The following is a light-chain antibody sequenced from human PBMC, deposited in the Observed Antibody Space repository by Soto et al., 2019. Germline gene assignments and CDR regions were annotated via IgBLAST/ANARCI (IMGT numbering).Light chain of an antibody. V-gene: IGKV1-27*01. CDR2: SAS. CDR1: QGISSY. Sequence: DIPLTQSPPTLSGSTGERVPIXWRVSQGISSYLNCYRQKPGKVPKVLIYSASTLQSGVPSRFSGSGSRRDFTLTISSLEPEDVATYYCQKYNSAPGTFGQGTKVDIK. CDR3: QKYNSAPGT. J-gene: IGKJ1*01.